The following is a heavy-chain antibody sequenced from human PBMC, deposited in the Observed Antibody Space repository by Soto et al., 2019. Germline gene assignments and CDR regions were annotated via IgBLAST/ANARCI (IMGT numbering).Heavy chain of an antibody. CDR3: ASTKSDSSAYYYWYLGL. CDR1: EDTFRNYA. V-gene: IGHV1-69*06. CDR2: IIPIFGTA. Sequence: QVELVQSGAEVKKPGSSVKVSCQASEDTFRNYAISWVRQAPGQGLEWMGGIIPIFGTANYAQKCQGRVTITADTSANTVYLELSSLRSEDTAVYYCASTKSDSSAYYYWYLGLWGRGTLVTVSS. J-gene: IGHJ2*01. D-gene: IGHD3-22*01.